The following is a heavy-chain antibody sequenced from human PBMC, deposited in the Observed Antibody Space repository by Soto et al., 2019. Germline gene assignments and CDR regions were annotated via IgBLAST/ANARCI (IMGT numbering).Heavy chain of an antibody. J-gene: IGHJ4*02. CDR2: ISASTLTT. CDR1: GCPFSTYS. CDR3: ARAPQLVAPAATGFDS. D-gene: IGHD2-2*01. Sequence: EVELVESGGGLVQPGGSLRLSCAASGCPFSTYSMSWFRQAPGKGLEWISYISASTLTTFYADSVKGRFTISRDTAQNSLYLQMNSLRDEDTAVYYCARAPQLVAPAATGFDSWGQGTLVTVS. V-gene: IGHV3-48*02.